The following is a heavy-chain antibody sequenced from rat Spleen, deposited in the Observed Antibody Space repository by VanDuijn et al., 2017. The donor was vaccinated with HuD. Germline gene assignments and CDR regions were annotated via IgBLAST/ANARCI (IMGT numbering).Heavy chain of an antibody. CDR3: ARRAAAIF. CDR1: GFTFSDYY. CDR2: ISYEGSST. V-gene: IGHV5-22*01. J-gene: IGHJ2*01. Sequence: EVQLVESGGGLVQPGRSMKLSCAASGFTFSDYYMAWVRQAPKKGLEWVASISYEGSSTYYGDSGKGRITSSRDNAKSTLYLQMNSLRSEDTATYYCARRAAAIFWGQGVMVTVSS. D-gene: IGHD1-2*01.